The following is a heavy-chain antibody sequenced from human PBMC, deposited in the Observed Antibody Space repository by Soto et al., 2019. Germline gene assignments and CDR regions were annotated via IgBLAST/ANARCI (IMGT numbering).Heavy chain of an antibody. V-gene: IGHV1-69*13. CDR3: ARVVRCSSTSCNRRYYFDY. CDR2: IIPIFGTA. Sequence: SVKVSCKASGGTFSSYAISWVRQAPGQGLEWMGGIIPIFGTANYAQKFQGRVTITADESTSTAYMELSSLRSEDTAVYYCARVVRCSSTSCNRRYYFDYWGQGTLVTVSS. D-gene: IGHD2-2*01. CDR1: GGTFSSYA. J-gene: IGHJ4*02.